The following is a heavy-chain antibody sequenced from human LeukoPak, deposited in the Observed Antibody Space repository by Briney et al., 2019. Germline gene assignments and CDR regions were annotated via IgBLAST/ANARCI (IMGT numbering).Heavy chain of an antibody. CDR2: INPNSGGR. J-gene: IGHJ4*02. CDR3: ARGPLSQDWLLEH. Sequence: GASVKVSCKASGYTFTGYYMHWVRQAPGQGLEWMGWINPNSGGRICAQKFQGRVTMTRDTSISTAYMELTRLTFDDTAVYFCARGPLSQDWLLEHWDQGTLVTVSS. V-gene: IGHV1-2*02. CDR1: GYTFTGYY. D-gene: IGHD3-9*01.